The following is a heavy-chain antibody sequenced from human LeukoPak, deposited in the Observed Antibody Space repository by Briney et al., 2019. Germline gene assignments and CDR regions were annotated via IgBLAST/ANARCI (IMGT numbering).Heavy chain of an antibody. CDR1: GFDFEDYA. CDR3: AKARLMAAPFYYYGMDV. Sequence: GGSLRLSCAASGFDFEDYAIHWVRQVPGKGLEWVSGISWNSGAKAYADSVRGRFTISRDNAKDSLYLQMDSLRGEDTALYYCAKARLMAAPFYYYGMDVWGPGTTVTVSS. J-gene: IGHJ6*02. V-gene: IGHV3-9*01. D-gene: IGHD5-24*01. CDR2: ISWNSGAK.